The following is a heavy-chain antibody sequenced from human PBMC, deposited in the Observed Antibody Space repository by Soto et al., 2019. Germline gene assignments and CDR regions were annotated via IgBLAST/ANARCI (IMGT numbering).Heavy chain of an antibody. CDR2: IWYDGSNK. CDR1: GFTFSSYG. J-gene: IGHJ6*02. V-gene: IGHV3-33*01. D-gene: IGHD3-9*01. CDR3: ARDANPYYDILTGYYIPLPYYYYYGMDV. Sequence: QVQLVESGGGVVQPGRSLRLSCAASGFTFSSYGMHWVRQAPGKGLEWVAVIWYDGSNKYYADSVKGRFTISRDNSKNTLYLQMNSLRAEDTAVYYCARDANPYYDILTGYYIPLPYYYYYGMDVWGQGTTVTVSS.